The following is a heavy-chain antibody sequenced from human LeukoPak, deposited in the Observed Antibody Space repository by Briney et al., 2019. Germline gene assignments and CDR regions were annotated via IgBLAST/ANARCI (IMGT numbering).Heavy chain of an antibody. CDR1: GYTFTGYY. Sequence: ASVKVSCKASGYTFTGYYMHWVRQAPGQGLEWMGWINPNSGGTNYAQKFQDRVTMTRDTSISTAYMELSRLRSDDTAVYYCARGGYFDWLSHNDYWGQGTLVTVSS. J-gene: IGHJ4*02. CDR2: INPNSGGT. D-gene: IGHD3-9*01. CDR3: ARGGYFDWLSHNDY. V-gene: IGHV1-2*02.